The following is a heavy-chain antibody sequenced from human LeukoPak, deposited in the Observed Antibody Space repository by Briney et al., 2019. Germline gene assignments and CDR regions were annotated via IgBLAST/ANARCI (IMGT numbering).Heavy chain of an antibody. V-gene: IGHV4-4*07. Sequence: PSETLSLTCTVSAGSISSYYWSWIRQPAGKGLEWIGRIYTSGRTNYNPSLKSRVTMSVDTSKNQFSLKLNSVTAADTAVYYCARAHRSSSWYGVLGYWGQGTLVTVSS. D-gene: IGHD6-13*01. CDR2: IYTSGRT. CDR3: ARAHRSSSWYGVLGY. CDR1: AGSISSYY. J-gene: IGHJ4*02.